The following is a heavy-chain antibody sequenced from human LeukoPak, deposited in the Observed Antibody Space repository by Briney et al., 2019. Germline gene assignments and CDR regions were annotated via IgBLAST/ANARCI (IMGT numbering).Heavy chain of an antibody. J-gene: IGHJ5*02. V-gene: IGHV3-23*01. D-gene: IGHD3-9*01. CDR3: AKCPPPSEADFDWLISWFDP. CDR2: IRDSGAYG. Sequence: GGSLTLSCAASGFTFSNYAMGWVRQAPGKGLEWVSTIRDSGAYGFYADSVKGRFTISRDNSNNLVYLQMNNLRAEDTAEYYCAKCPPPSEADFDWLISWFDPWGQGTLVTVSS. CDR1: GFTFSNYA.